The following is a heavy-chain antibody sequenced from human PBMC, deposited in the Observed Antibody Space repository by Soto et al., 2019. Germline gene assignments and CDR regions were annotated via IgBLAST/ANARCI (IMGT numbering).Heavy chain of an antibody. D-gene: IGHD2-15*01. CDR1: GFSVSTNH. CDR3: ARDKGLGYCSGGSFYSVYMDV. J-gene: IGHJ6*03. CDR2: IYSGDST. Sequence: GGSLRLSCAASGFSVSTNHMSWVRRAPGKGLEWVSVIYSGDSTYYADSVKGRFTISRHNSENTLSLQMNSLRAEDTAVYYCARDKGLGYCSGGSFYSVYMDVWGKGPTVTVSS. V-gene: IGHV3-53*04.